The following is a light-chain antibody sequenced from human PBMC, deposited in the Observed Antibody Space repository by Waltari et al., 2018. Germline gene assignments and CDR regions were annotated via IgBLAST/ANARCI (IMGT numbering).Light chain of an antibody. Sequence: EIVLTQSPATLSLSPGERATLSCRASHSVSRYLAWYQQRPVQAPRLLIFDASCRATGIPARFSGSGSETDFTITISSLEPEDCAVYYCQQRSNWPLTFGGGTKVEIK. J-gene: IGKJ4*01. CDR1: HSVSRY. CDR3: QQRSNWPLT. CDR2: DAS. V-gene: IGKV3-11*01.